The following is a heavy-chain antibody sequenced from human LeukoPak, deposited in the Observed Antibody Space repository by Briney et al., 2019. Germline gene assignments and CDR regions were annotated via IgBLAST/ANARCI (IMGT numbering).Heavy chain of an antibody. CDR2: ISYDGSNK. CDR1: GFTFSSYG. J-gene: IGHJ5*02. Sequence: GGSLRLSCAASGFTFSSYGMHWVRQAPGKGLEWVAVISYDGSNKYYADSVKGRFTISRDNSKNTLYLQMNSLRAEDTAVYYCAKIPYSSGWVQNWFDPWGQGTLVTVSS. CDR3: AKIPYSSGWVQNWFDP. D-gene: IGHD6-19*01. V-gene: IGHV3-30*18.